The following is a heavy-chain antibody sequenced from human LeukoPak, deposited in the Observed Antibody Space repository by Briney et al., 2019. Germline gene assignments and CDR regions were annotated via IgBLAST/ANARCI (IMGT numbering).Heavy chain of an antibody. CDR3: ARESGSAGTSIYY. CDR2: IYTSGST. D-gene: IGHD6-13*01. Sequence: SETLSLTCTVSGASISSYYGSWVRQPAGKGLEWLGRIYTSGSTNYNPSLKSRVTMSVDTSKNQFSLKLSSVTAADTAVYYCARESGSAGTSIYYWGQGTLVTVSS. J-gene: IGHJ4*02. CDR1: GASISSYY. V-gene: IGHV4-4*07.